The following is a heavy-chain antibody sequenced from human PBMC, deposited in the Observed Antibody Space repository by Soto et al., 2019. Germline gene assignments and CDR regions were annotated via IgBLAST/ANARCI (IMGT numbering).Heavy chain of an antibody. D-gene: IGHD1-26*01. V-gene: IGHV3-74*01. CDR2: INLDGSDT. J-gene: IGHJ4*02. CDR3: VRDDPGLGLDY. CDR1: GFTFSSYW. Sequence: QPGGSLRLSCAASGFTFSSYWMHWVRQDPGKGLVWVSHINLDGSDTTYADSVRGRFTISRDNAKNTLYLQMNSLRAEDTAVYYCVRDDPGLGLDYWGLGTLVTVSS.